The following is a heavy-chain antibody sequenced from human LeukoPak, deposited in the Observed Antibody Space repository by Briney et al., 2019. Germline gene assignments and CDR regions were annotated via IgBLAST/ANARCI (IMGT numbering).Heavy chain of an antibody. CDR3: AELGITMIGGV. J-gene: IGHJ6*04. D-gene: IGHD3-10*02. CDR1: GFTFSSYW. V-gene: IGHV3-7*01. Sequence: GGSLRLSCAAFGFTFSSYWMSWVRQAPGKGLEWVAVISHDGTIKFYAASVKGRFTISRDNAKNSLYLQMNSLRAEDTAVYYCAELGITMIGGVWGKGTTVTISS. CDR2: ISHDGTIK.